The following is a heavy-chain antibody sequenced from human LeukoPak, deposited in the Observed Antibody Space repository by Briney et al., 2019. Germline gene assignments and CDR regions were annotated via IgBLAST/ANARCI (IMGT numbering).Heavy chain of an antibody. D-gene: IGHD6-13*01. CDR1: GYTFTGCY. CDR3: ARNQAEIGAAGLTRSYYYYYGMDV. V-gene: IGHV1-2*02. CDR2: INLNCGGT. J-gene: IGHJ6*02. Sequence: ASVKVSCKASGYTFTGCYIHWVRQAPGQGLEWVGWINLNCGGTNYAQKFQGRLTTTRDKSTSTAYMELSRLQSDDTAVYYCARNQAEIGAAGLTRSYYYYYGMDVWGQGTPVTVSS.